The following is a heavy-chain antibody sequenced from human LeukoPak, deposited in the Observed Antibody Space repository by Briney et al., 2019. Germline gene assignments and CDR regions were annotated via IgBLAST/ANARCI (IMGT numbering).Heavy chain of an antibody. V-gene: IGHV1-69*06. CDR1: GGTFSSYA. CDR2: IIPIFGTA. Sequence: SVKVSCKASGGTFSSYAISWVRQAPGQGLERMGGIIPIFGTANYAQKFQGRVTITADKSTSTAYMELSSLRSEDTAVYYCARSFGCSGDSCYSNWFDPWGQGTLVTVSS. CDR3: ARSFGCSGDSCYSNWFDP. D-gene: IGHD2-15*01. J-gene: IGHJ5*02.